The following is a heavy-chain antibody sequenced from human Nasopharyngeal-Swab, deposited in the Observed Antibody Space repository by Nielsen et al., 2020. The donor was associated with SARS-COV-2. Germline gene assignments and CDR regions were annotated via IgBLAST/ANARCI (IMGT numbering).Heavy chain of an antibody. V-gene: IGHV1-18*04. CDR2: ISAYNGNT. J-gene: IGHJ6*03. CDR3: ATDKRGGSGSYYNESPGYYYYMDV. CDR1: GYTFTSYG. D-gene: IGHD3-10*01. Sequence: ASVKVSCKASGYTFTSYGISWVRQAPGQGLEWRGWISAYNGNTKYAQKLQGSVTMTTDTSTSTAYMELSSLRSEDTAVYYCATDKRGGSGSYYNESPGYYYYMDVWGKGTTVTVSS.